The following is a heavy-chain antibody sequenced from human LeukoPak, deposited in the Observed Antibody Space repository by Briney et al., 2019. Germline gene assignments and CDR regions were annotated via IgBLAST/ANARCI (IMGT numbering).Heavy chain of an antibody. CDR3: ARDRLMTTVTTVLYGMDV. D-gene: IGHD4-17*01. CDR2: ISAYNGNT. J-gene: IGHJ6*02. Sequence: ASVKVSCKASGYTFTSYAMHWVRQAPGQGLEWMGWISAYNGNTNYAQKIQGRVTLTTDTSTSTAYMELRSLRSDDTAVYYCARDRLMTTVTTVLYGMDVWGQGTTVTVSS. CDR1: GYTFTSYA. V-gene: IGHV1-18*01.